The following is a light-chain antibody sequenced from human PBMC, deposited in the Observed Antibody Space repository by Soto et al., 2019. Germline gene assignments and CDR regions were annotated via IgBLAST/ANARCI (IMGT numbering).Light chain of an antibody. V-gene: IGKV1-39*01. CDR2: TAS. J-gene: IGKJ2*01. CDR3: QQSFSDPRT. Sequence: DIQMTQSPSSLSASVGDRVTITCRASQSIASDLNWYQQKPGKAPKLLIYTASSLQSGVPSRFSGRGSGTAFTLTISSLHPEDFATYYCQQSFSDPRTFGQGTKLEIK. CDR1: QSIASD.